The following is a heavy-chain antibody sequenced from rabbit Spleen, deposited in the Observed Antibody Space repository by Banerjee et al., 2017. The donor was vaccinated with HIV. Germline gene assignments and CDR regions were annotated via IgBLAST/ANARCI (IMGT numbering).Heavy chain of an antibody. CDR1: GFSFTNKDV. CDR3: VRDQAGDADYGPYYLNL. Sequence: QSLEESGGDLVKPGASLTLTCTASGFSFTNKDVMCWVRQAPGKGLEWIACIATGSSGFTYYASWAKGRFTISKTSSTTVTLQMTSLTAADTATYFCVRDQAGDADYGPYYLNLWGPGTLVTVS. CDR2: IATGSSGFT. V-gene: IGHV1S40*01. D-gene: IGHD2-1*01. J-gene: IGHJ4*01.